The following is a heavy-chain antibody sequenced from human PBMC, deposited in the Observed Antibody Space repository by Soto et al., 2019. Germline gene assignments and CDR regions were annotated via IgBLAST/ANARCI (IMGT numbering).Heavy chain of an antibody. V-gene: IGHV4-31*03. CDR3: ASIAAAGYYFDY. CDR2: IYYSGST. CDR1: GGSISSGGYY. D-gene: IGHD6-13*01. J-gene: IGHJ4*02. Sequence: QVQLQESGPGLVKPSQTLSLTCTVSGGSISSGGYYWSWIRQHPGKGLAWIGYIYYSGSTYYNPSLKSRVTISVDTSKNQFSLKLSSVTAADTAVYYCASIAAAGYYFDYWGQGTLVTVSS.